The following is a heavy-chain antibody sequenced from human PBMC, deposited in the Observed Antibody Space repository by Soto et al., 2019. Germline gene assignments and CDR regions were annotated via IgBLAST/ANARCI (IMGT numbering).Heavy chain of an antibody. CDR1: GYTFTSYG. J-gene: IGHJ5*02. D-gene: IGHD3-22*01. CDR3: ARGPYYYDSSGYQNA. V-gene: IGHV1-18*01. Sequence: ASVKVSCKASGYTFTSYGISWVRQAPGQGLEWMGWISAYNGNTNYAQKLQGRVTMTTDTSTSTAYMELRSLRSDDTAVYYCARGPYYYDSSGYQNAWGQGTLVTVSS. CDR2: ISAYNGNT.